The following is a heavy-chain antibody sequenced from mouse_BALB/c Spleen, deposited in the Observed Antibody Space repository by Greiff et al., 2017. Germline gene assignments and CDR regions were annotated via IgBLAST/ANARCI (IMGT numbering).Heavy chain of an antibody. J-gene: IGHJ4*01. Sequence: DVMLVESGGGLVKPVGSLKLSCAASGFTFSSYAMSWVRQSPEKRLEWVAEISSGGSYTYYPDTVTGRFTISRDNAKNTLYLEMSSLRSEDTAMYYCARDLLRSYAMDYWGQGTSVTVSS. CDR1: GFTFSSYA. CDR3: ARDLLRSYAMDY. CDR2: ISSGGSYT. V-gene: IGHV5-9-4*01. D-gene: IGHD1-1*01.